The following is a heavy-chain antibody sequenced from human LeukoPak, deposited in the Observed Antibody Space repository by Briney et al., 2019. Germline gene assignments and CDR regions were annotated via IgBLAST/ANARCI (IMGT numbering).Heavy chain of an antibody. CDR1: GFTFSSYW. V-gene: IGHV3-74*01. Sequence: GGSLRLSCAASGFTFSSYWMHWVRQAPGKGLVGVSRVNSDGSRTDYADSVKGRITTSRDNAKNTLYLQMNSLRAEDTAVYYCTRSLNSGSYPDYWGQGTLVTVSS. CDR3: TRSLNSGSYPDY. J-gene: IGHJ4*02. D-gene: IGHD1-26*01. CDR2: VNSDGSRT.